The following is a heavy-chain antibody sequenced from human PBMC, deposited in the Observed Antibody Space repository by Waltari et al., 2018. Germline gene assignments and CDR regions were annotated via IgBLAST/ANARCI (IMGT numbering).Heavy chain of an antibody. D-gene: IGHD1-26*01. Sequence: QVQLVQSGAEVKKPGSSLRVSCQGSGSGGSFTTFPISWVRQAPGQGLEWLGSIIPIHVVAHYAEKFQNRVTISADISSDPVYMTVDHVTCDDAAVYYCATLGPRPYNWIDLWGQGTLVTVSA. V-gene: IGHV1-69*10. CDR1: GSGGSFTTFP. CDR2: IIPIHVVA. J-gene: IGHJ5*02. CDR3: ATLGPRPYNWIDL.